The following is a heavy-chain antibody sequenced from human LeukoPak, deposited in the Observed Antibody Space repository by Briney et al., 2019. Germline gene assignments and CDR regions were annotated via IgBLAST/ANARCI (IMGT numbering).Heavy chain of an antibody. Sequence: ASVKVSCKASGYTFTSYYFHWVRQAPGQGLEWMGIINPSGGSTSYAQKFQGRVTITTDESTSTAYMELSSLRSEDTAVYYCAREKGTTHTFDYWGQGTLVTVSS. D-gene: IGHD1/OR15-1a*01. CDR1: GYTFTSYY. CDR2: INPSGGST. V-gene: IGHV1-46*01. J-gene: IGHJ4*02. CDR3: AREKGTTHTFDY.